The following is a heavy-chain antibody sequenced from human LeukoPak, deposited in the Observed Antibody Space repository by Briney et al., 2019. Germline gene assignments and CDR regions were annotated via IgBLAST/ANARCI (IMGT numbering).Heavy chain of an antibody. Sequence: SVKVSCKASGGTFSSYAISWVRQAPGQGLEWMGRIIPFLGIANYAQKFQGRVTITADKSTSTAYMELSSLRSEDTAVYYCATDYYDSSGYYWNHWGQGTLVTVSS. CDR3: ATDYYDSSGYYWNH. J-gene: IGHJ5*02. V-gene: IGHV1-69*04. CDR1: GGTFSSYA. D-gene: IGHD3-22*01. CDR2: IIPFLGIA.